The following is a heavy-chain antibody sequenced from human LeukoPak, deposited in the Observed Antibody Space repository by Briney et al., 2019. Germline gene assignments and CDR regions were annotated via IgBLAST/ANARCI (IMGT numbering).Heavy chain of an antibody. CDR3: AKGRSDSGSYYYFDY. J-gene: IGHJ4*02. V-gene: IGHV3-30*04. Sequence: GGSLRLSCAASGFTFNSYAMHWVRQAPGKGLEWVAAISYDGSNKYYADSVKGRFTISRDNSKNTLYLQMNSLKVEDTALYYCAKGRSDSGSYYYFDYWGQGTLVTVSS. D-gene: IGHD3-22*01. CDR2: ISYDGSNK. CDR1: GFTFNSYA.